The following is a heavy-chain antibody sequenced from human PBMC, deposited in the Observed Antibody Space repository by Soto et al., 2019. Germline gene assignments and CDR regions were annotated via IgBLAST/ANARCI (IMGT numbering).Heavy chain of an antibody. D-gene: IGHD3-10*01. Sequence: QVQLVESGGGVVQPGRSLRLSCAASGFTFSSYGMHWVRQAPGKGLEWVAVIWNDGSNKYYADSVKGRFTISRDNSKNTLYLQMNSRRAEDTAVYYCARAEYCYGSGDPADEPGYFDYWGQGTLVTFSA. J-gene: IGHJ4*02. CDR3: ARAEYCYGSGDPADEPGYFDY. CDR2: IWNDGSNK. CDR1: GFTFSSYG. V-gene: IGHV3-33*01.